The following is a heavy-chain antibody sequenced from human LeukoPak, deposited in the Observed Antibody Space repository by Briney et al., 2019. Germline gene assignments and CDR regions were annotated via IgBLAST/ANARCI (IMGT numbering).Heavy chain of an antibody. CDR1: GYSFTSYW. D-gene: IGHD5-24*01. CDR3: ARHHGMAKTSPFAY. CDR2: IYPGDSDT. J-gene: IGHJ4*02. V-gene: IGHV5-51*01. Sequence: GASLQISCYGSGYSFTSYWIGWVRQMPGKGLERLGIIYPGDSDTRYSPSFQGQVTISADKSISTAYLQWSSLKASDTAMYYCARHHGMAKTSPFAYCGRGTLVTVSS.